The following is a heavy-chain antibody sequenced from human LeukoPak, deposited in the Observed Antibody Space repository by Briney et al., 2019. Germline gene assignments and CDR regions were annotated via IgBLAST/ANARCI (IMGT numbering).Heavy chain of an antibody. J-gene: IGHJ4*02. Sequence: SETLSLTCAVYGGSFSGYYWSWIRQPPGKGLEWIGEINHSGSTNYNPSLKSRVTTSVDTSKNQFSLKLSSVTAADTAVYYCARRGLGYCSSTSCYRFDYWGQGTLVTVSS. CDR1: GGSFSGYY. CDR2: INHSGST. D-gene: IGHD2-2*02. CDR3: ARRGLGYCSSTSCYRFDY. V-gene: IGHV4-34*01.